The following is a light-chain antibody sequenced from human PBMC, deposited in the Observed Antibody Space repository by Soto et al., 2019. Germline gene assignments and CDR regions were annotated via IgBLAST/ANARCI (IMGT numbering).Light chain of an antibody. CDR2: EVS. CDR1: TSDVGGFDS. J-gene: IGLJ3*02. Sequence: QSVLTQPASVSGSPGQSITISCTATTSDVGGFDSVSWYQQHPGTAPRVIIYEVSNRPSGVSYRFSGSKSANTASLTISGLQADDEADYYRSSYTTSNTWLFGGGTKLTVL. V-gene: IGLV2-14*01. CDR3: SSYTTSNTWL.